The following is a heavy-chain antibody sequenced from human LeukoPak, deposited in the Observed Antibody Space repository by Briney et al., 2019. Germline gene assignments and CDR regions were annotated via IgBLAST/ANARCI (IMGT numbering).Heavy chain of an antibody. J-gene: IGHJ4*02. V-gene: IGHV3-23*01. Sequence: GGSLRLSCAASEFTFSSYAMSWVRQAPGKGLEWVSAISGSGGSTYYADSVKGRFTISRDNSKNTLYLQMNSLRAEDTAVYYCAKAGGSSSWYSELDYWGQGTLVTVSS. D-gene: IGHD6-13*01. CDR3: AKAGGSSSWYSELDY. CDR1: EFTFSSYA. CDR2: ISGSGGST.